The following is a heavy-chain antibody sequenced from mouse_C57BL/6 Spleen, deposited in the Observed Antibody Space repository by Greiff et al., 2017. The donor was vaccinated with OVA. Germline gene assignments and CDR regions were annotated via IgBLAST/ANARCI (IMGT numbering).Heavy chain of an antibody. CDR1: GYAFTNYL. Sequence: QVQLKESGAELVRPGTSVKVSCKASGYAFTNYLIEWVKQRPGQGLEWIGVINPGSGGTNYNEKFKGKATLTADKSSSTAYMQLSSLTSEDSAVYFCARRDYGSSGNWYFDVWGTGTTVTVSS. CDR2: INPGSGGT. D-gene: IGHD1-1*01. V-gene: IGHV1-54*01. CDR3: ARRDYGSSGNWYFDV. J-gene: IGHJ1*03.